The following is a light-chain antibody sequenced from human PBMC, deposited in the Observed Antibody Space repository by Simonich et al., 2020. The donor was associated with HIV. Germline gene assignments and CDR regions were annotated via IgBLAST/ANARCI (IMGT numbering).Light chain of an antibody. CDR3: QQYNDWPT. J-gene: IGKJ1*01. Sequence: EIVLTQSPGTLSLSPGERATLSCRASQSVSSIYLAWYQQKPGQAPRLLIYGASTRATDIPARCSGSGSGTEFTLIISSMQSEDFAVYYCQQYNDWPTFGQGTKVEI. CDR1: QSVSSIY. V-gene: IGKV3-15*01. CDR2: GAS.